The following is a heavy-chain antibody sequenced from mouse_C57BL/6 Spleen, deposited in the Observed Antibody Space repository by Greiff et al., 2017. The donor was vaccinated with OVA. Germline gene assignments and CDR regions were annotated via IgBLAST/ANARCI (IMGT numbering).Heavy chain of an antibody. Sequence: QVQLQQPGAELVKPGASVTLSCKASGYTFTSYWMHWVKQRPGQGLEWIGVIHPDSGSTNYNEKFKSKATLTVDKSSSTAYLQLSSLTSAYSAVYYCARGEEDRYFDYWGQGTTLTVSS. J-gene: IGHJ2*01. CDR1: GYTFTSYW. CDR2: IHPDSGST. V-gene: IGHV1-64*01. CDR3: ARGEEDRYFDY.